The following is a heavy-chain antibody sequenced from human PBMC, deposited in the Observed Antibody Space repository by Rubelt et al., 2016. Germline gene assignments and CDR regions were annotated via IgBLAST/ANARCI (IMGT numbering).Heavy chain of an antibody. V-gene: IGHV1-8*01. CDR3: ARLSITSFGVLVYYYGMDV. CDR1: GYTFTSYD. D-gene: IGHD3-3*01. CDR2: MNPNSGNT. Sequence: QVQLVQSGAEVKKPGASVKVSCKASGYTFTSYDINWVRQATGQGLEWMGWMNPNSGNTGYAQKFQGRVTMTRNTSRSTAYMGLSSLRSEDTAVYYCARLSITSFGVLVYYYGMDVWGQGTTVTVSS. J-gene: IGHJ6*02.